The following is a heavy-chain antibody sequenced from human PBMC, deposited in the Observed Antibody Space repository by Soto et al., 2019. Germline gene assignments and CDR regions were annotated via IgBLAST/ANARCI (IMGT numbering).Heavy chain of an antibody. CDR3: ARVPLYSDIWTGHFDY. J-gene: IGHJ4*02. V-gene: IGHV4-34*01. Sequence: SETLSLTCAVYGWSFSGYYWSWIRQPPGKGLEWIGEINHSGSTNYNTSLKSRVTISVDTSKNQFSLKLSSVTAADTAVYYCARVPLYSDIWTGHFDYWGQGTLVTVPS. CDR1: GWSFSGYY. CDR2: INHSGST. D-gene: IGHD3-9*01.